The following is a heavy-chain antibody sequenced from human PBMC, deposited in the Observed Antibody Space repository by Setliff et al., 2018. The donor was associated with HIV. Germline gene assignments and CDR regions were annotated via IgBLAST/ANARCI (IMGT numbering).Heavy chain of an antibody. CDR2: IYWNNNK. CDR3: AYSGRQLRGPYFDF. D-gene: IGHD1-1*01. J-gene: IGHJ4*02. V-gene: IGHV2-5*01. CDR1: GLSLSTSGVG. Sequence: SGPPLVNPTQTLTLTCTFSGLSLSTSGVGVGWIRQSPGKALEWLAFIYWNNNKHYSTSLKSRLTATKDTSKNRVVFTMTNMDPVDTATYYCAYSGRQLRGPYFDFWGQGTPVTVSS.